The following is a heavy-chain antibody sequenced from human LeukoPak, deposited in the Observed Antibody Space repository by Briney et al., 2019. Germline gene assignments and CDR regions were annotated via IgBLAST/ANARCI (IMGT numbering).Heavy chain of an antibody. CDR3: AKGGYCSSASCKGGWFDP. J-gene: IGHJ5*02. Sequence: GTSLRLSCAASGFTFTSWAMHWVRQAPGKGLEWVALISSDGSNTFYADSVKGRFTISRDNSKNTLYLQMNSLRAEDTAVYYCAKGGYCSSASCKGGWFDPWGQGTLVTVSS. CDR1: GFTFTSWA. CDR2: ISSDGSNT. V-gene: IGHV3-30*04. D-gene: IGHD2-2*03.